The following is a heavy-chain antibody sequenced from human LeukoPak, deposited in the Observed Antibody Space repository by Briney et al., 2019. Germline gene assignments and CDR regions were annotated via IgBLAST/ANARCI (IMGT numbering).Heavy chain of an antibody. D-gene: IGHD6-6*01. V-gene: IGHV3-66*01. Sequence: GGSLRLSCAAPGLTVSSDYMSWVRQAPGKRLEWVSVIYSGGGTYYADSVRGRFTISRDNSKNTLYLQLNSLRAEDTAVYYCARYPYSTSSWSDPWGQGTLVTVSS. CDR3: ARYPYSTSSWSDP. J-gene: IGHJ5*02. CDR2: IYSGGGT. CDR1: GLTVSSDY.